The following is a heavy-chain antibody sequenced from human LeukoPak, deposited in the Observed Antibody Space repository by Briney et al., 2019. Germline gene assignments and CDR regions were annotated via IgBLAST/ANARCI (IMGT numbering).Heavy chain of an antibody. CDR3: ARDGSDYYGSGSYNY. J-gene: IGHJ4*02. CDR1: GGSFSGYY. CDR2: IYYSGST. D-gene: IGHD3-10*01. V-gene: IGHV4-34*01. Sequence: SETLSLTCAVYGGSFSGYYWSWIRQPPGKGLEWIGSIYYSGSTYYNPSLKSRVTISVDTSKNQFSLKLSSVTAADTAVYYCARDGSDYYGSGSYNYWGQGTLVTVSS.